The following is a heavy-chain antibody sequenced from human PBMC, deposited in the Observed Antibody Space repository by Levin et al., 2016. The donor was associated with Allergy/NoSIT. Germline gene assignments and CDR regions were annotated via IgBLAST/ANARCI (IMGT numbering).Heavy chain of an antibody. Sequence: WIRQPPGKGLEWVSTISSGGTATYYADSVKGRFTISRDNSRNTMYLQMNSLRAEDTARYYCAKALDVVPVVGSRWFDSWGQGTLVTVSS. CDR2: ISSGGTAT. D-gene: IGHD2-15*01. V-gene: IGHV3-23*01. CDR3: AKALDVVPVVGSRWFDS. J-gene: IGHJ5*01.